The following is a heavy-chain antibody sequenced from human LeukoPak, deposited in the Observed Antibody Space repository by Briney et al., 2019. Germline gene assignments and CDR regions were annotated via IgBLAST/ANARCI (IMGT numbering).Heavy chain of an antibody. J-gene: IGHJ5*02. CDR3: AKDKYSPNINNWFDP. CDR2: ISGSGGST. Sequence: GGSLRLSRAASGFTFSSYAMSWVRQAPGKGLEWVSAISGSGGSTYYADSVKGRFTISRDNSKNTLYLQMNSLRAEDTAVYYCAKDKYSPNINNWFDPWGQGTLVTVSS. CDR1: GFTFSSYA. D-gene: IGHD5-18*01. V-gene: IGHV3-23*01.